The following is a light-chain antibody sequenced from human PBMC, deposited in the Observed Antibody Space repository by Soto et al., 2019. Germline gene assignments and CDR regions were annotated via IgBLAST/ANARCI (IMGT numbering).Light chain of an antibody. CDR2: DAS. CDR1: QDISNR. V-gene: IGKV1-33*01. J-gene: IGKJ2*01. Sequence: DIQMTQSPSSLSASVGDRITITCQASQDISNRLNWYHQKPGKAPNILIYDASNLAAGVPSGFSGSGSGTDFTFTISSLQPEDIGTYYCQHCFTVPYTFGQGTKLEI. CDR3: QHCFTVPYT.